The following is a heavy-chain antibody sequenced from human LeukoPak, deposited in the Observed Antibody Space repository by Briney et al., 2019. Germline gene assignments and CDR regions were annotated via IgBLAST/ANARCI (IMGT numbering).Heavy chain of an antibody. J-gene: IGHJ3*02. CDR1: GGSISSYY. CDR2: IYYSGST. D-gene: IGHD3-22*01. CDR3: ARRRNYYDSSGYFSHAFDI. Sequence: SETLSLTCTVSGGSISSYYWSWIRQPPGNRLEWIGYIYYSGSTNYNPSLKSRVTISVDTSKNQFSLKLSSVTAADTAVYYCARRRNYYDSSGYFSHAFDIWGQGTMVTVSS. V-gene: IGHV4-59*08.